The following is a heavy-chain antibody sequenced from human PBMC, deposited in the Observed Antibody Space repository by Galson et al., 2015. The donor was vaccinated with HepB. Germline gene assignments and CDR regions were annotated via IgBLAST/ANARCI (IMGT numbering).Heavy chain of an antibody. CDR3: ARDQLGYCSAKTCYNSHAFDT. V-gene: IGHV3-48*02. CDR2: ITSTSSNI. Sequence: SLRLSCAASGFTFSNYGMNWVRQAPGKGLEWVSYITSTSSNIYYADSVKGRFTMSRDNAKNSLYLQMDSLRDEDTAVYYCARDQLGYCSAKTCYNSHAFDTWGRGTMVTVSS. CDR1: GFTFSNYG. J-gene: IGHJ3*02. D-gene: IGHD2-2*02.